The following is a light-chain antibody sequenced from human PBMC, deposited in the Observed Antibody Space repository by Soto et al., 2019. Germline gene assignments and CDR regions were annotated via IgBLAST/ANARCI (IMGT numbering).Light chain of an antibody. V-gene: IGLV2-14*01. CDR2: EVT. CDR3: SSYTNSDTWV. J-gene: IGLJ3*02. CDR1: SSDVGGYNY. Sequence: QSALTQPASVSGSPRQSITISCTGTSSDVGGYNYVSWYQQHPGQVPKLTIYEVTNRPSGVSSRFSGSKSGNTASLTISGLQAEDGADYYCSSYTNSDTWVFGGGTKLTVL.